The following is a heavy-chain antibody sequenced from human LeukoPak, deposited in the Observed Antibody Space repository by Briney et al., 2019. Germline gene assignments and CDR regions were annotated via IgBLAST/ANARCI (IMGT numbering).Heavy chain of an antibody. D-gene: IGHD1-20*01. CDR1: GFTFSSYW. CDR2: IGQDGSAK. Sequence: GSLRLSCATSGFTFSSYWMSWVRQVPGKGLEWVASIGQDGSAKTYVDSVKGRFTISRDNAKNSLYLQMNSLTAEVTAVYYCVYVAYNWNPGSAWGQGTLVTVSS. J-gene: IGHJ5*02. V-gene: IGHV3-7*01. CDR3: VYVAYNWNPGSA.